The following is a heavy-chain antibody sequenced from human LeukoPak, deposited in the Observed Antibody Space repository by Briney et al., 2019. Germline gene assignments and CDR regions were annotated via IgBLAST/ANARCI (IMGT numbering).Heavy chain of an antibody. CDR1: GGSITSYY. CDR3: AGPLTGTTLIFDY. CDR2: IYYSGST. D-gene: IGHD1-7*01. J-gene: IGHJ4*02. V-gene: IGHV4-59*01. Sequence: SETLSLTCTVSGGSITSYYWSWIRQPPGKGLEWIWYIYYSGSTTYNPSLKSRVTMSVDTSKNQFSLKLSSVTAADTAVYYCAGPLTGTTLIFDYWGQGTLVTVSS.